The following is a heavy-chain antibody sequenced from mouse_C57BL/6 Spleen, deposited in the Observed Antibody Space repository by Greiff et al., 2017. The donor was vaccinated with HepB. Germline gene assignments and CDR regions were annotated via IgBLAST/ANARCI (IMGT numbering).Heavy chain of an antibody. V-gene: IGHV3-5*01. D-gene: IGHD2-3*01. CDR3: ARDYDGYYGAMDY. J-gene: IGHJ4*01. CDR1: GISITTGNYR. CDR2: IYYSGTI. Sequence: VQLQQSGPGLVKPSQTVFLTCTVTGISITTGNYRWSWIRQFPGNKLEWIGYIYYSGTITYNPSLTSRTTITRDTPKNQFFLEMNSLTAEDTATYYCARDYDGYYGAMDYWGQGTSVTVSS.